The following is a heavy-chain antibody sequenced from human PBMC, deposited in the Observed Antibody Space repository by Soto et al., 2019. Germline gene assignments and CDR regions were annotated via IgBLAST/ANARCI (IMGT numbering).Heavy chain of an antibody. D-gene: IGHD4-17*01. CDR1: GGTFSSYA. J-gene: IGHJ4*02. Sequence: SVKVSCKASGGTFSSYAISWVRQAPGQGLEWMGGIIPIFGTANYAQKFQGRVTITADESTSTAYMELSSLRSEDTAVYYCARDPSHTTVVTPSLDYWGQGTLVTVSS. V-gene: IGHV1-69*13. CDR2: IIPIFGTA. CDR3: ARDPSHTTVVTPSLDY.